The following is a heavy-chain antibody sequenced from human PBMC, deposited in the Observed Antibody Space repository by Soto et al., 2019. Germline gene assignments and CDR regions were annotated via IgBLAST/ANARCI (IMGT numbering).Heavy chain of an antibody. CDR2: INHSGST. D-gene: IGHD3-10*01. Sequence: PSGTLCLTCAVYGWAFRGYYWSWIPQPPGKGLEWIGEINHSGSTNYNPSLKSRVTISVDTSKNQFSLKLSSVTAADTAVYYCARGGFTMVRRFDYWGQGTLVTGSS. CDR3: ARGGFTMVRRFDY. J-gene: IGHJ4*02. V-gene: IGHV4-34*01. CDR1: GWAFRGYY.